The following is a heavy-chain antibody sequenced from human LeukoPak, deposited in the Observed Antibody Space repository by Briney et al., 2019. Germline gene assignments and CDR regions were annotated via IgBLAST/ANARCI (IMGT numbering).Heavy chain of an antibody. CDR1: GFTFASAA. D-gene: IGHD1-26*01. Sequence: PGGSLRLSCAVSGFTFASAAMTWVRQAPGKGLEWVSSISSSSSYIYYADSVKGRFTISRDNAKNSLYLQMNSLRAEDTAVYYCARDFKVKWELRLVDYWGQGTLVTVSS. J-gene: IGHJ4*02. CDR3: ARDFKVKWELRLVDY. V-gene: IGHV3-21*01. CDR2: ISSSSSYI.